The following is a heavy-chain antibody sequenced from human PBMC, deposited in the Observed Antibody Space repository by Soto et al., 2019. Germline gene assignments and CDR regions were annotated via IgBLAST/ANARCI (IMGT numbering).Heavy chain of an antibody. V-gene: IGHV4-59*01. D-gene: IGHD7-27*01. CDR3: TRANWYSEY. Sequence: QVQLQESCPGLLKTSETLALTCSVYGCSISNNYWSWIRPPPGKGLEWIGYVYYNGNTNYNPSLKRRVNMSVDTSRNQISLKLTTVTGADTAVYYCTRANWYSEYGGKGTLVTVSS. CDR2: VYYNGNT. J-gene: IGHJ4*02. CDR1: GCSISNNY.